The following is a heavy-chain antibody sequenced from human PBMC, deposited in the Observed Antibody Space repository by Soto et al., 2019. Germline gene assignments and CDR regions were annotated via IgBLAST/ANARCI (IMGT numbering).Heavy chain of an antibody. CDR3: ARHSGGYSYGYYYYYGMDV. J-gene: IGHJ6*02. CDR1: GYSFTSYW. CDR2: IYPGNSDT. Sequence: GESLTISCKGSGYSFTSYWIGWVRQMPGKGLEWMGIIYPGNSDTRYSPSFQGQVTISADKSISTAYLQWSSLKASDTAMYYCARHSGGYSYGYYYYYGMDVWGQGTTVTASS. D-gene: IGHD5-18*01. V-gene: IGHV5-51*01.